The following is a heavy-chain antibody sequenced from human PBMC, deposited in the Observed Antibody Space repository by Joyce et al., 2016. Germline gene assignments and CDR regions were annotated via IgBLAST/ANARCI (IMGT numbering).Heavy chain of an antibody. J-gene: IGHJ4*02. Sequence: QAQLVESGGGVVQPGRSLRLSCAVSGFTFRSYDKHWVRQAQGKSLEWVAVISNDGKNKNYADSVKGRFTVSRDNSKKILSLQMNSLRPEDTAVYYCAKDRETSAVLDFWGQGTPVTVSS. CDR2: ISNDGKNK. D-gene: IGHD6-25*01. CDR1: GFTFRSYD. V-gene: IGHV3-30*18. CDR3: AKDRETSAVLDF.